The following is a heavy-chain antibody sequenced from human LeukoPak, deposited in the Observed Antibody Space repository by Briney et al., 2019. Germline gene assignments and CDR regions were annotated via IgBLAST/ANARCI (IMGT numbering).Heavy chain of an antibody. CDR1: GGSINAYY. CDR3: ARAYSSSSSLDY. Sequence: SETLSLTCTVSGGSINAYYWSWIRQPPGKGLEWIGYIYTSGSTNYNPSLKSRVTISVDTSKNQFSLKLSSVTAADTAVYYCARAYSSSSSLDYWGQGTLVTVSS. V-gene: IGHV4-4*09. D-gene: IGHD6-6*01. J-gene: IGHJ4*02. CDR2: IYTSGST.